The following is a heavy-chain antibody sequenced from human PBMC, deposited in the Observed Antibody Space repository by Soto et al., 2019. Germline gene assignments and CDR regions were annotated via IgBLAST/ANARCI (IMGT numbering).Heavy chain of an antibody. Sequence: GGSLRLSCAASGFTFDDYAMHWVRQAPGKGLEWVSGISWNSGSIGYADSVKGRFTISRDNAKNSLYLQMNSLRAEDTALYYCAKDMSPQGAFDIWGQGTMVTVPS. CDR3: AKDMSPQGAFDI. J-gene: IGHJ3*02. V-gene: IGHV3-9*01. CDR1: GFTFDDYA. CDR2: ISWNSGSI.